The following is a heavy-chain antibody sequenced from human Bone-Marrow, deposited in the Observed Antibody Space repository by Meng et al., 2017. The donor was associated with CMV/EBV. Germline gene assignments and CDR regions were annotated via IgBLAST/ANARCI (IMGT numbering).Heavy chain of an antibody. CDR3: ARAPKGTTTPLDY. D-gene: IGHD1-7*01. V-gene: IGHV1-69*05. CDR1: GGTFSSYA. J-gene: IGHJ4*02. CDR2: IIPIFGTA. Sequence: SVKVSCKASGGTFSSYAISWVRQAPGQGLEWMGGIIPIFGTANYAQKFQGRVTITTDESTSTAYMELSSLRSEDTAVYYCARAPKGTTTPLDYWGQGTLVTVSS.